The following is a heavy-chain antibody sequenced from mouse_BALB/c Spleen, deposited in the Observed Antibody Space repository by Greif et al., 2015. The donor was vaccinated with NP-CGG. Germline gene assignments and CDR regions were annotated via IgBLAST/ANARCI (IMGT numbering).Heavy chain of an antibody. Sequence: EVQGVESGGGLVQPGDSLRLSCATSGFTFTDYYMSWVRQPPGRALEWLGFIRNKANGYTTEYSASVKGRFTISRDNSQSILYLQMNTLRAEDSATYYCAREYYGYFDVWGAGTTVTVSS. J-gene: IGHJ1*01. V-gene: IGHV7-3*02. CDR3: AREYYGYFDV. CDR2: IRNKANGYTT. CDR1: GFTFTDYY.